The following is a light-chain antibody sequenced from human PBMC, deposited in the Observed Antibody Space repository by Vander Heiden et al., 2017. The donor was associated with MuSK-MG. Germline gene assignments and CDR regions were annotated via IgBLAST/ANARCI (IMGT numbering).Light chain of an antibody. CDR1: NIGSKS. CDR2: YDS. CDR3: QVWDSSSDRGV. Sequence: SYVLTQPPSVSVAPGKTARITCGGNNIGSKSVHWYQQKPGQAPVLVIYYDSDRPSGIPERFSGSNSGNTATLTTSRVEAGDEADYYCQVWDSSSDRGVFGGGTKLTGL. V-gene: IGLV3-21*04. J-gene: IGLJ3*02.